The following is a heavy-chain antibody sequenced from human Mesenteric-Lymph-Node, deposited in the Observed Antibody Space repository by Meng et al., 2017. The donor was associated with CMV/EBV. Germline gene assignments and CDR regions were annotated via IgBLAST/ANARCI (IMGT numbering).Heavy chain of an antibody. D-gene: IGHD3-10*01. J-gene: IGHJ5*02. CDR2: ISSTSNYI. V-gene: IGHV3-21*01. Sequence: LSLTCAASGFTFSSDSLNWVRQAPGKGLEWVSSISSTSNYIYYADSVKGRFTISRDNAKNSLFLQMNSLRAEDTAMYYCAREGFGFGEYTTNWFDPWGQGTLVTVSS. CDR1: GFTFSSDS. CDR3: AREGFGFGEYTTNWFDP.